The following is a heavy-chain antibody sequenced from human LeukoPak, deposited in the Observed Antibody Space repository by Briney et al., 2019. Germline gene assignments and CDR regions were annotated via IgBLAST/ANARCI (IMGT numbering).Heavy chain of an antibody. CDR2: IYYSGST. CDR1: GGSISSSSYY. CDR3: ARQEVVPEAYYYYYMDV. V-gene: IGHV4-39*01. J-gene: IGHJ6*03. D-gene: IGHD2-2*01. Sequence: SETLSLTCTVSGGSISSSSYYWGWIRQPLGKGLQWIGSIYYSGSTYYNPSLKNRVTISVDTSKNQFSLKLSSVTAADTAVYYCARQEVVPEAYYYYYMDVWGKGTTVTVSS.